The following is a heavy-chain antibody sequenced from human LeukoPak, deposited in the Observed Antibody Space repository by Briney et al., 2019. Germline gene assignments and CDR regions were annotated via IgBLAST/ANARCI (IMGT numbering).Heavy chain of an antibody. J-gene: IGHJ4*02. V-gene: IGHV3-30*03. Sequence: GGSLRLSCAGSGYPFSSYHMHWLRQAPGKGLEWVALISYDDSKKYYPDSLQGRLTVSRDNSKNTLYLQLQNLRPEDTAVYYCARDAYKGLYYFDYWGQGTLVTVSS. D-gene: IGHD5-24*01. CDR1: GYPFSSYH. CDR2: ISYDDSKK. CDR3: ARDAYKGLYYFDY.